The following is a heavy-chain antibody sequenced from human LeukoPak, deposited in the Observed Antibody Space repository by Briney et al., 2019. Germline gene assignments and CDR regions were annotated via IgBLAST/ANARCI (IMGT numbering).Heavy chain of an antibody. D-gene: IGHD2-8*02. CDR3: ARSTTLVATGDY. CDR2: VIPFFGSP. J-gene: IGHJ4*02. CDR1: GGTFRAYA. V-gene: IGHV1-69*05. Sequence: SVKVSCKASGGTFRAYAITWLLQAPGQGLEWIGGVIPFFGSPNYAQKFQGRVTITTDESTSTAYMELSSLRSDDTAVYYCARSTTLVATGDYWGQGTLVSISS.